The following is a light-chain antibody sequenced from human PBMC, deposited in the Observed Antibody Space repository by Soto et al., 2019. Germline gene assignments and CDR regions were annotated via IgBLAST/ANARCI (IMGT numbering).Light chain of an antibody. CDR1: QSVPTN. CDR2: GAS. CDR3: QQYTNWPLIT. J-gene: IGKJ5*01. V-gene: IGKV3-20*01. Sequence: IGFSMPPGTRSFPQGERATLSCRAIQSVPTNLSWYQQKPGQVPSPLIYGASSRDTGIPDRFIGSGSGTDFTLTISRLEPEDFAVYACQQYTNWPLITFGQGTRLEIK.